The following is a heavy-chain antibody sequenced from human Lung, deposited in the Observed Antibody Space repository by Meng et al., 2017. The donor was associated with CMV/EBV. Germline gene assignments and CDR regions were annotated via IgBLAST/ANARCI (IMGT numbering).Heavy chain of an antibody. CDR3: AKEACSTTSCYYNYYYGLDV. V-gene: IGHV3-23*03. D-gene: IGHD2-2*01. CDR2: IYNGGTSK. J-gene: IGHJ6*02. Sequence: GGPLRLPCAASGFTFSSYVMSWVRQPPGKGLEWVSVIYNGGTSKQNADPVTGRFTISRDDSKNTLFLQMNSLSAADTAVYYCAKEACSTTSCYYNYYYGLDVWGQGTTVTVSS. CDR1: GFTFSSYV.